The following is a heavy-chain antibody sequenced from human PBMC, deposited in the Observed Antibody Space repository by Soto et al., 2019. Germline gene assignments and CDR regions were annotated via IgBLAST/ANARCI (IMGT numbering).Heavy chain of an antibody. D-gene: IGHD1-26*01. CDR1: GYSISSSNW. CDR3: ARREIQGPIDY. Sequence: QVQLQESGPGLVKPSDTLSLTCAVSGYSISSSNWWGWIRQPPGKGLEWIGYIYYSGTTYYNPSLKGRAIMSVDTSKNQFSLKLTSVTAVDTAVYYCARREIQGPIDYWGQGTLVTVSS. V-gene: IGHV4-28*01. J-gene: IGHJ4*02. CDR2: IYYSGTT.